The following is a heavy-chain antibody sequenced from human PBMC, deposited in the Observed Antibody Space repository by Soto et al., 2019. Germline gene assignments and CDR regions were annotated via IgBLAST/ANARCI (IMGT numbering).Heavy chain of an antibody. V-gene: IGHV4-59*08. D-gene: IGHD5-12*01. Sequence: SETLSLTCTVSGGSISSYYWIWIRQPPGKGLEWIGYIYNSENTNYNPSLKSRVTISVDTSKNQFSLKLSSVTAADTAVYYCARHVSIYSGYDSGVWGQGTMVTVSS. CDR1: GGSISSYY. J-gene: IGHJ3*01. CDR3: ARHVSIYSGYDSGV. CDR2: IYNSENT.